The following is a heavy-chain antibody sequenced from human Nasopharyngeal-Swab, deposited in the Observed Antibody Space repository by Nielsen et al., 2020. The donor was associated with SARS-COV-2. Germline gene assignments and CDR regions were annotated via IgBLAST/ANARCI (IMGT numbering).Heavy chain of an antibody. D-gene: IGHD2-8*02. CDR2: ISSSSSYI. CDR3: ARAAGTEGAFDI. V-gene: IGHV3-21*01. CDR1: GFTFSSYS. J-gene: IGHJ3*02. Sequence: GESLKISCAASGFTFSSYSMNWVRQAPGKGLEWVSSISSSSSYIYYADSVKGRFTISRDNSKNTLYLQMGSLRAEDMAVYYCARAAGTEGAFDIWGQGTMVTVSS.